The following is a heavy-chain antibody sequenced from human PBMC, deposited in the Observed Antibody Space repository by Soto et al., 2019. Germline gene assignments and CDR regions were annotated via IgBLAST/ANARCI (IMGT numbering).Heavy chain of an antibody. D-gene: IGHD1-7*01. CDR1: GDSVSSNSAA. V-gene: IGHV6-1*01. CDR3: AGTTSHQWYCMDD. J-gene: IGHJ6*03. CDR2: TYYRSRWYN. Sequence: PSQTLSLTCAISGDSVSSNSAAWNWIRLSPSRGLEWLARTYYRSRWYNDYAVSVRSRITVNPDTSKNQFSLQLTSVTPEDTAVYYCAGTTSHQWYCMDDWGKGPPVTDPS.